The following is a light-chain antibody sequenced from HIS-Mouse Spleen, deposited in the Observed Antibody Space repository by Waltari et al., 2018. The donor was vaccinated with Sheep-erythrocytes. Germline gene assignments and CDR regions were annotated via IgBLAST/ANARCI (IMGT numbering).Light chain of an antibody. CDR1: SSDVGGYNY. CDR3: CSYAGSYNHV. CDR2: DVS. Sequence: SALTQPRSVSGSPGQSVTISCTGTSSDVGGYNYVSWYQQHPGKAPKLMIYDVSKRPSGVPDRVSGSQSGNTASLTISGLQAEDEADYYCCSYAGSYNHVFATGTKVTVL. V-gene: IGLV2-11*01. J-gene: IGLJ1*01.